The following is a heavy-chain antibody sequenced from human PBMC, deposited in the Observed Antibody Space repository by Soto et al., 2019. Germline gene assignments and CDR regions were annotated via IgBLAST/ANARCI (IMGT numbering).Heavy chain of an antibody. CDR3: AGSLYYDSSGYYSGDALDI. Sequence: PGESLKISCKGTGYSFTSYWIGWVRQMPGKGLEWMGIIYPGDSDTRYSPSFQGQVTISADKSISTAYLQWSSLKASDTAMYYCAGSLYYDSSGYYSGDALDIWGQGTMVTVS. CDR2: IYPGDSDT. V-gene: IGHV5-51*01. J-gene: IGHJ3*02. CDR1: GYSFTSYW. D-gene: IGHD3-22*01.